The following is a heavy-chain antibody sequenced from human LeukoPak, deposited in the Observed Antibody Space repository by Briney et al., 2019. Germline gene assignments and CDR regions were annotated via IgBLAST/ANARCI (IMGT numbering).Heavy chain of an antibody. CDR1: RGSIGSSPYF. CDR3: ARLAGRYGFDY. CDR2: ISSSGSA. D-gene: IGHD3-10*01. V-gene: IGHV4-39*01. Sequence: PSETLSLTCTVSRGSIGSSPYFWGWIRQPPGKGLEWIGSISSSGSAYYNPSLKSRVTISVDTSKNQFSLKLSSVNAADTAVYYCARLAGRYGFDYWGQGTLLTVSS. J-gene: IGHJ4*02.